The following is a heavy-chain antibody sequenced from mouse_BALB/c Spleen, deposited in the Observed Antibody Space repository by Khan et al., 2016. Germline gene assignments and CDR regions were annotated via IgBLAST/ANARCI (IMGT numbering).Heavy chain of an antibody. CDR2: ISDGGNYT. V-gene: IGHV5-4*02. Sequence: EVELVESGGGLVKPGGSLKLSCAASGFTFSDYYMYWVRQTPEKRLEWVATISDGGNYTYYPDNVKGRFTISRDNATKNLYLQMSSLKSEDTAMFCCARGRDWSFDVWGAGTTVTVSS. CDR3: ARGRDWSFDV. J-gene: IGHJ1*01. CDR1: GFTFSDYY.